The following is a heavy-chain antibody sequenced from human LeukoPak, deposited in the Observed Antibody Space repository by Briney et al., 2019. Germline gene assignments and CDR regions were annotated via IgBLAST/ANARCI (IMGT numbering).Heavy chain of an antibody. CDR3: ASSLRITIFGAPGGMDV. CDR1: GFTFGSYS. CDR2: ISSSSSYI. D-gene: IGHD3-3*01. V-gene: IGHV3-21*05. J-gene: IGHJ6*02. Sequence: GGSLRLSCAASGFTFGSYSMNWVRQAPGKGLEWVSYISSSSSYIYYADSVKGRFTISRDNAKNSLYLQMNSLRAEDTAVYYCASSLRITIFGAPGGMDVWGQGTTVTVSS.